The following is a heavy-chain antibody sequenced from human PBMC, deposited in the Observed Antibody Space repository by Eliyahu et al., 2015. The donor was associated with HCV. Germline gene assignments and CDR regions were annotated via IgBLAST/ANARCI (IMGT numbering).Heavy chain of an antibody. J-gene: IGHJ6*02. CDR2: IYSGGST. Sequence: EVQLVESGGGLIQPGGSLRLSCAASGFTVSSNYMXWVRQAPGKGLEWVSVIYSGGSTYYADSVKGRFTISRDNSKNTLYLQMNSLRAEDTAVYYCARDRTYYYDHYYGMDVWGQGTTVTVSS. D-gene: IGHD3-22*01. V-gene: IGHV3-53*01. CDR1: GFTVSSNY. CDR3: ARDRTYYYDHYYGMDV.